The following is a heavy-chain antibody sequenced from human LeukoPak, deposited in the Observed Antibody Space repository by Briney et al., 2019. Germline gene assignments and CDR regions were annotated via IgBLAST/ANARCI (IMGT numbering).Heavy chain of an antibody. CDR1: GNTFTSYW. J-gene: IGHJ4*02. CDR3: ARQHGDFSFDY. CDR2: IYPGDSET. V-gene: IGHV5-51*01. Sequence: GESLKISCQDSGNTFTSYWIGWVRQMPGKGLEWVGIIYPGDSETRYSPSFQGQVTISADKSISTAYLQWSSLKASDTAMYYCARQHGDFSFDYWGQGTLVTVSS. D-gene: IGHD4-17*01.